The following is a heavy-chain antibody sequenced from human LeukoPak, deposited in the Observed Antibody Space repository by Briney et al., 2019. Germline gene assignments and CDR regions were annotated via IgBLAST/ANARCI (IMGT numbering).Heavy chain of an antibody. J-gene: IGHJ5*02. V-gene: IGHV5-51*01. Sequence: GESLKISCKGSGYNFSNYWIGWVRQMPGKGLEWMGIIYSPSFQGQVTISADKSISTGYLQWSSLKASDTAMYYCARRGGRGWFDPWGQGTLVTVSS. CDR3: ARRGGRGWFDP. CDR1: GYNFSNYW. D-gene: IGHD3-16*01. CDR2: IY.